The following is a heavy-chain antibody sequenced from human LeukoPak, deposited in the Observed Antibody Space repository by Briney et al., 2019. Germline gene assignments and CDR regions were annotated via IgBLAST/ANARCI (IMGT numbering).Heavy chain of an antibody. CDR3: AKWDCSSTSCYGGVDY. CDR1: GFRFGNYA. CDR2: ISYDGSNK. Sequence: GGSLRLSCAASGFRFGNYAMSWVRQAPGKGLEWVAVISYDGSNKYYADSVKGRFTISRDNSKNTLYLQMNSLRAEDTAVYYCAKWDCSSTSCYGGVDYWGQGTLVTVSS. D-gene: IGHD2-2*01. J-gene: IGHJ4*02. V-gene: IGHV3-30*18.